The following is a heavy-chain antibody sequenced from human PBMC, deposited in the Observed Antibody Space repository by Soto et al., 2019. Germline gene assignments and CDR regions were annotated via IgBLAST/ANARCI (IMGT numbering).Heavy chain of an antibody. D-gene: IGHD5-18*01. J-gene: IGHJ3*02. CDR3: AIFCGYRYGYDAFDI. CDR2: ISGSGGST. V-gene: IGHV3-23*01. Sequence: RSLRLSCAASGFTFSRYAMSWVRQAPGKGLEWVSAISGSGGSTYYADSVKGRFTISRDNSKNTLYLQMNSLRAEDTAVYYCAIFCGYRYGYDAFDIWCQGTMVTVS. CDR1: GFTFSRYA.